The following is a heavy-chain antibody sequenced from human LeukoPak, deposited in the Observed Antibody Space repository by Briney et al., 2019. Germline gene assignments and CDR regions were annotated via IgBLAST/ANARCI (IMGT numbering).Heavy chain of an antibody. CDR2: IRQDGSDK. Sequence: PGGSLRLSCGASVFTFRAYWMTWVRQAPGRGLDWVANIRQDGSDKYFMDSVKGRFTISRDNAKNSLYLQMNSLRAEDTAVYYCAKDPVRGVLPGYYYYMDVWGKGTTVTVSS. D-gene: IGHD3-10*01. CDR1: VFTFRAYW. V-gene: IGHV3-7*01. CDR3: AKDPVRGVLPGYYYYMDV. J-gene: IGHJ6*03.